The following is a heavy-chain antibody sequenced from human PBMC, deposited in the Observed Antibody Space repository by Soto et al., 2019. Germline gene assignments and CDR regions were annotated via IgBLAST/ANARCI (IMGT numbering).Heavy chain of an antibody. CDR1: GYTFTSYD. CDR3: ARDKDTAMDNYYYYHGMDV. CDR2: MNPNSGNT. Sequence: ASVXVSCKASGYTFTSYDINWVRQATGQGLEWMGWMNPNSGNTGYAQKFQGRVTMTRNTSISTAYMELSSLRSEDTAVYYCARDKDTAMDNYYYYHGMDVWGQGTTVTVSS. J-gene: IGHJ6*02. V-gene: IGHV1-8*01. D-gene: IGHD5-18*01.